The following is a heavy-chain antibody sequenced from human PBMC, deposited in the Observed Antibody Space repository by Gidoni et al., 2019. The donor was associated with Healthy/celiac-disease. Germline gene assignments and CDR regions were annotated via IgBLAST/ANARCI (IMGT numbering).Heavy chain of an antibody. J-gene: IGHJ4*02. D-gene: IGHD6-13*01. CDR1: GFTFDAYA. Sequence: EVQLVESGGGLVQPGRSLRLSCSASGFTFDAYAMHWVRQAPGKGLEWVSGISWNSGSIGDADSVKGRFTISRDNPKNSLYLQMNSLRAEDTALYYCAKAQGGSSWYFFDYWGQGTLVTVSS. CDR2: ISWNSGSI. V-gene: IGHV3-9*01. CDR3: AKAQGGSSWYFFDY.